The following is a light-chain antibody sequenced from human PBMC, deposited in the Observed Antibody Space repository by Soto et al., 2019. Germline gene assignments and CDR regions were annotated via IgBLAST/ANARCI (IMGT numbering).Light chain of an antibody. CDR3: QQRSDWPSA. J-gene: IGKJ4*01. CDR2: DAS. CDR1: QSISYY. Sequence: DTVLTQSPDTLSLSPGERATLSCKASQSISYYLAWYQQKPGQAPRLLIYDASNRATGIPARFSGSGSGTDFTLTIIRLEPEAVAVYDGQQRSDWPSAFGGGTKVDIK. V-gene: IGKV3-11*01.